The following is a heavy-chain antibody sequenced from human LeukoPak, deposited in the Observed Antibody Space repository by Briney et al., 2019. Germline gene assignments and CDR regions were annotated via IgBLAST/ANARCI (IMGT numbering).Heavy chain of an antibody. CDR3: ARDTDYGDSGPDY. CDR2: FSSSSSYI. J-gene: IGHJ4*02. Sequence: PGGSLRLSCAASGFTFSSYSMNWVRQAPGKGLEWVSSFSSSSSYIDYADSVKGRFTISRDNAKNSLYLQMNSLRAEDTAVYYCARDTDYGDSGPDYWGQGTLVTVSS. D-gene: IGHD4-17*01. V-gene: IGHV3-21*01. CDR1: GFTFSSYS.